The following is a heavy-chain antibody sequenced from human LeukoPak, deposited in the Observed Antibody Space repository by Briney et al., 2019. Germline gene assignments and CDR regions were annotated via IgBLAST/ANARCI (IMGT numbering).Heavy chain of an antibody. CDR2: IHPTDSDA. J-gene: IGHJ4*02. CDR3: ARGRRFSETAFDY. Sequence: GESLKISCKGSGYSFTSYWIGWVRQMPGKGLEWMGIIHPTDSDARYSPSLQGQVTMSVDKSISTAYLQWSSLKASDIAMYYCARGRRFSETAFDYWGQGTLVTVSS. V-gene: IGHV5-51*01. CDR1: GYSFTSYW. D-gene: IGHD3-3*01.